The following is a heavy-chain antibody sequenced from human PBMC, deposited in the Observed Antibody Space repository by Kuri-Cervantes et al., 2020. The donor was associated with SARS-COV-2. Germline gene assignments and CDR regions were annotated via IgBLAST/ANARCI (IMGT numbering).Heavy chain of an antibody. CDR2: ISSSSSYI. V-gene: IGHV3-21*01. D-gene: IGHD3-3*01. Sequence: GESLKISCAASGFTFSSYSMNWVRQAPGKGLEWVSSISSSSSYIYYADSVKGRFTISRDNAKNSLYLQMNSLRAEDTAVYYCARHIGEFWSGXNGVFDYWGQGTLVTVSS. J-gene: IGHJ4*02. CDR1: GFTFSSYS. CDR3: ARHIGEFWSGXNGVFDY.